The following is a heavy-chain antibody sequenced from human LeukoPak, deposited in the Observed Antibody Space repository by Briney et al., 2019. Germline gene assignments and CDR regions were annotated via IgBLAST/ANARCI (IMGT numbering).Heavy chain of an antibody. D-gene: IGHD2-2*01. V-gene: IGHV4-30-2*01. Sequence: SETLSLTCTVSGGSISSGGYYWSWIRQPPGKGLEWIGYIYHSGSTYYNPSLKSRVTISVDRSKNQFSLKLSSVTAADTAVYYCARGVGYCSSTSCPFDYWGQGTLVTVSS. J-gene: IGHJ4*02. CDR3: ARGVGYCSSTSCPFDY. CDR2: IYHSGST. CDR1: GGSISSGGYY.